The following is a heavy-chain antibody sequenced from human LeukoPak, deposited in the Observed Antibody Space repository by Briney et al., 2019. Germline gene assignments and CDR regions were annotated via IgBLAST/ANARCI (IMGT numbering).Heavy chain of an antibody. D-gene: IGHD2/OR15-2a*01. CDR1: GFTFSSYA. CDR2: TRYDGSNK. V-gene: IGHV3-30*02. CDR3: AKDDSGNSLDY. Sequence: GGSLRLSCAASGFTFSSYAMHWVRQAPGKGLEWVAFTRYDGSNKDYVDSVKGRFTISRDNSKNTLYLQMNSLRAEDTALYYCAKDDSGNSLDYWGQGTPVTVSS. J-gene: IGHJ4*02.